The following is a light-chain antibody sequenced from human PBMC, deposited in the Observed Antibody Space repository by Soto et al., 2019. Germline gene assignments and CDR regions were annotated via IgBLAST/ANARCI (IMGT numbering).Light chain of an antibody. CDR2: LGS. Sequence: DIVMTQSPLSLPVTPGEPASISCRSSQSLLHSNGYNYLDWYLQKPGQSPQLLIYLGSNRASGVTDRFSGSGSGTDFTLKISRVEAEDVGVYYFMQALQTPSTFGQGTKVEIK. J-gene: IGKJ1*01. CDR1: QSLLHSNGYNY. V-gene: IGKV2-28*01. CDR3: MQALQTPST.